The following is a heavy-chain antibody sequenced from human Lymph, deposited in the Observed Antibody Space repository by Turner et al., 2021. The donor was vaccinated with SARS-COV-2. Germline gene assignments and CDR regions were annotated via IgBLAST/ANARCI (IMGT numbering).Heavy chain of an antibody. V-gene: IGHV3-30*04. Sequence: QVQLVESGGGVVQPGRSLRLSCAASGFTFSTYAIYWVRQAPGKWLEWVAVISYDGSNKYYADSVKGRFTISRDNSKNTLYLQMNSLRAEDTAVYYCARYASGGYFYYGMDVWGQGTTVTVSS. CDR2: ISYDGSNK. CDR1: GFTFSTYA. D-gene: IGHD3-10*01. CDR3: ARYASGGYFYYGMDV. J-gene: IGHJ6*02.